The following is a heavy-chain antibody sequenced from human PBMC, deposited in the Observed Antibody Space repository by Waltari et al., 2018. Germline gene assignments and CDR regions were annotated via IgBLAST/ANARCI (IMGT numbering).Heavy chain of an antibody. Sequence: QVQLVQSGAEVKKPGASVKVSCKVSGYTLTELSMHWVRQAPGKGLEWMGGFDPEDGETIYAQKFQGRVTMTEDTSTDTAYMELSSLRSEDTAVYYCATYSITMIVVANPNAFDIWGQGTMVTVSS. V-gene: IGHV1-24*01. D-gene: IGHD3-22*01. J-gene: IGHJ3*02. CDR1: GYTLTELS. CDR3: ATYSITMIVVANPNAFDI. CDR2: FDPEDGET.